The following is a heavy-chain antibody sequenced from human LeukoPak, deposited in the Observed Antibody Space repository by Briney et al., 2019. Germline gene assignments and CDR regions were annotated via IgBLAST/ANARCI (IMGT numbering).Heavy chain of an antibody. D-gene: IGHD3-3*01. CDR3: ARHRWSITISFDP. CDR1: GGSISSSNYY. CDR2: IYSSGST. Sequence: SETLSLTCTVSGGSISSSNYYWGWIRQPPGKGLEWIGTIYSSGSTYYNPSLKSRVTISLDTSKNQFSLKLNSVTAADTAVYYCARHRWSITISFDPWGAGSLVTVSS. J-gene: IGHJ5*02. V-gene: IGHV4-39*01.